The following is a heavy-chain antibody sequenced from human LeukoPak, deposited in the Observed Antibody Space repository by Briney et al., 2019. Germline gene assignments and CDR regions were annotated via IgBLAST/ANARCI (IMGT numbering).Heavy chain of an antibody. V-gene: IGHV4-38-2*02. D-gene: IGHD5-18*01. CDR2: IYHSGST. CDR3: RGYGYPPYYYYYMDV. Sequence: KPSETLSLTCTVSGYSISSGYYWGWIRQPPGKGLEWIGSIYHSGSTYYNPSLKSRVTISVDTSKNQFSLKLSSATAADTAVYYCRGYGYPPYYYYYMDVWGKGTTVTVSS. CDR1: GYSISSGYY. J-gene: IGHJ6*03.